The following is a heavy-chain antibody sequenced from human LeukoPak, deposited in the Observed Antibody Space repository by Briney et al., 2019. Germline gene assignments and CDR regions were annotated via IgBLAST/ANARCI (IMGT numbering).Heavy chain of an antibody. D-gene: IGHD5-24*01. V-gene: IGHV3-7*05. CDR1: GFTFSSYS. CDR3: ARDTGYNTFDY. J-gene: IGHJ4*02. CDR2: IKEDGSDK. Sequence: PGGSLRLSCAASGFTFSSYSMNWVRQAPGKGLEWVANIKEDGSDKYYVDSVKGRFTISRDNAKNSQYLQMNSLRAEDTAVYYCARDTGYNTFDYWGQGTLVTVSS.